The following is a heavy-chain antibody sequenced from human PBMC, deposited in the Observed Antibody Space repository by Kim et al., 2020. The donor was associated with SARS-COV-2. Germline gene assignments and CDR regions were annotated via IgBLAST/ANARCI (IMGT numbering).Heavy chain of an antibody. CDR1: GYTFTGYY. Sequence: ASVKVSCKASGYTFTGYYMHWVRQAPGQGLEWMGWINPNSGGTNYAQKFQGRVTMTRDTSISTAYMELSRLRSDDTAVYYCARGGYCSSTSCGYYFDYWGQGTLVTVSS. D-gene: IGHD2-2*03. CDR2: INPNSGGT. CDR3: ARGGYCSSTSCGYYFDY. V-gene: IGHV1-2*02. J-gene: IGHJ4*02.